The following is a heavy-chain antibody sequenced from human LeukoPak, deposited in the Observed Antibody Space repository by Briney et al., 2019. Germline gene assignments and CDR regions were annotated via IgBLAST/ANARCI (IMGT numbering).Heavy chain of an antibody. J-gene: IGHJ6*02. CDR1: GGSISSSSYY. D-gene: IGHD6-6*01. Sequence: PSETLSLTCTVSGGSISSSSYYWGWIRQPPGKGLEWIGSIYYSGSTYYNPSLKSRVTISVDTSKNQFSLKLSSVTAADTAVYYCARSSHLVYGMDVWGQGTTVTVSS. V-gene: IGHV4-39*01. CDR3: ARSSHLVYGMDV. CDR2: IYYSGST.